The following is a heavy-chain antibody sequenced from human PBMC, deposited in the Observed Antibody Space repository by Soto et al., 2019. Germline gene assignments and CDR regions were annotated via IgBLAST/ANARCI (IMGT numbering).Heavy chain of an antibody. Sequence: VXSVKVSCNASGYTFTSYYRHLVRQAPGQGLECMGIINPSGGSTSYAQKFQVRVTMTRDTSTSTVYMELSSLRSEDTAVYYCARDLWYSSGYTEDIDHWGQGTLVTVSS. J-gene: IGHJ4*02. CDR3: ARDLWYSSGYTEDIDH. V-gene: IGHV1-46*01. CDR1: GYTFTSYY. CDR2: INPSGGST. D-gene: IGHD3-22*01.